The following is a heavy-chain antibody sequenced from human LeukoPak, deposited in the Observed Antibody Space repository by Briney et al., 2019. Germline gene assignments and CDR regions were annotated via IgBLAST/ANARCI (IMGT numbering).Heavy chain of an antibody. CDR2: IYYSGST. V-gene: IGHV4-30-4*08. J-gene: IGHJ4*02. CDR3: ARTGVLEWLDY. D-gene: IGHD3-3*01. Sequence: PSETLSLTCTVSGGSISSGDYYWSWIRQPPGKGLEWIGYIYYSGSTYYNPSLKSRVTISVDTSKNQFSLKLSSVTAADTAVYYCARTGVLEWLDYWGRGTLVTVSS. CDR1: GGSISSGDYY.